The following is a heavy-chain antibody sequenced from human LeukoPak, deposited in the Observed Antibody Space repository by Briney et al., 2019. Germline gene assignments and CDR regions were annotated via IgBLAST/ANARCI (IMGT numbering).Heavy chain of an antibody. CDR2: IYYSGST. Sequence: GSLRLSCAASGFTFSSYWMSWIRQPPGKGLEWIASIYYSGSTYYNPSLKSRVTISVDTSRNQFSLKLSSVTAADTAVYYCASLAVAGLSEGYWGQGTLVIVSS. CDR3: ASLAVAGLSEGY. V-gene: IGHV4-59*05. D-gene: IGHD6-19*01. J-gene: IGHJ4*02. CDR1: GFTFSSYW.